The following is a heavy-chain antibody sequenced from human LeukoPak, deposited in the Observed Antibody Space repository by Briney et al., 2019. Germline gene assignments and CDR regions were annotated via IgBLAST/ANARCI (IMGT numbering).Heavy chain of an antibody. Sequence: SETLSLTCTVSGGSISGYYWSWIRQPAGKELEWIGRVYSNGNSYYSPSLNGRVTISVDKSKNQFSLNLHSVTAADTAVYYCARAELPASYYFDYWGQGTLVTVSS. D-gene: IGHD5-24*01. CDR2: VYSNGNS. CDR3: ARAELPASYYFDY. CDR1: GGSISGYY. J-gene: IGHJ4*02. V-gene: IGHV4-4*07.